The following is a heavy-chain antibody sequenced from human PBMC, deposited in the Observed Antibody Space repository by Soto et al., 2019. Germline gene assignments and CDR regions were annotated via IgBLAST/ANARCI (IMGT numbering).Heavy chain of an antibody. CDR1: GGSISSISYY. D-gene: IGHD2-2*01. V-gene: IGHV4-39*07. J-gene: IGHJ4*02. Sequence: SETLSLTCTVSGGSISSISYYWGWIRQPPGKGLEWIGSIYYSGSTYYNPSLKSRVTISVATSKNQFSLKLSSVTAADTAVYYCARGRVLGYCSSTSCLYYFDYWGQGTLVTVSS. CDR3: ARGRVLGYCSSTSCLYYFDY. CDR2: IYYSGST.